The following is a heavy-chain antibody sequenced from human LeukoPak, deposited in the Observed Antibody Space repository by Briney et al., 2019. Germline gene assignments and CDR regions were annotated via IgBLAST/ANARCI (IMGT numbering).Heavy chain of an antibody. Sequence: PSETLSLTCTVSSGSISSTSSYWGWIRQPPGKGLECIGNIYYTGTTYYNPSLKSRVTISVDTSKNQFSLKLSSVTAADTAVYYCARGPYSYDSSGCFDYWGQGALVTVSS. CDR2: IYYTGTT. D-gene: IGHD3-22*01. CDR3: ARGPYSYDSSGCFDY. J-gene: IGHJ4*02. CDR1: SGSISSTSSY. V-gene: IGHV4-39*01.